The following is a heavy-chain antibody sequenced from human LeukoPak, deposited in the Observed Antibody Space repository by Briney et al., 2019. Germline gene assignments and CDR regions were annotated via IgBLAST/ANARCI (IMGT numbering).Heavy chain of an antibody. CDR2: ISPSGSTM. CDR1: GFTFSRYE. CDR3: ARVVYSFFDY. Sequence: PGGSLRLSCAVSGFTFSRYEMSWVRQAPGKGLEWISYISPSGSTMYYVDSVKGRFIISRDNAKDSLYLQMNSLRAEDTAVYYCARVVYSFFDYWGQGTLVTVSS. J-gene: IGHJ4*02. D-gene: IGHD2-15*01. V-gene: IGHV3-48*03.